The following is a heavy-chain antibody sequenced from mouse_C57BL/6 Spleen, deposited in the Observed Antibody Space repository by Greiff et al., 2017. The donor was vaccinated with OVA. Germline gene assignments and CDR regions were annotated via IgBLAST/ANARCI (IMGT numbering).Heavy chain of an antibody. V-gene: IGHV5-4*01. J-gene: IGHJ3*01. D-gene: IGHD2-5*01. Sequence: EVKVVESGGGLVKPGGSLKLSCAASGFTFSSYAMSWVRQTPEKRLEWVATISDGGSYTYYPDNVKGRFTISRDNAKNNLYLQMSHLKSEDTAMYYCAREGYSNYLAYWGQGTLVTVSA. CDR2: ISDGGSYT. CDR1: GFTFSSYA. CDR3: AREGYSNYLAY.